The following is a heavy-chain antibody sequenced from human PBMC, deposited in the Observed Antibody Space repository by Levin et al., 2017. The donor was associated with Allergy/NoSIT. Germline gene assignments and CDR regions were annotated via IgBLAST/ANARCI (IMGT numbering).Heavy chain of an antibody. CDR3: ARSVNAAGWVRFDP. CDR2: IYFTGAT. V-gene: IGHV4-39*01. CDR1: GGSISSGSYY. Sequence: SQTLSLPCTVSGGSISSGSYYWAWIRQPPGKGLEWVGHIYFTGATYYNPSLRGRLTISVDTSKNQFSLELPSVTAADTSLYYCARSVNAAGWVRFDPWGQGTLVIVSP. J-gene: IGHJ5*02. D-gene: IGHD6-13*01.